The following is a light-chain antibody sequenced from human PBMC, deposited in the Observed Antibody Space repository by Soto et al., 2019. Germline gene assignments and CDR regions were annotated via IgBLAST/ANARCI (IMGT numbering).Light chain of an antibody. V-gene: IGLV1-47*01. J-gene: IGLJ3*02. CDR2: RSD. Sequence: QSVLTQPPSASGTRGQRVTISCSGSSSNIGSNYVSWYQHLPGAAPKLLIYRSDQRPSGVPDRFSGSKSGTSASLAISGLRSEDEADYFCAVRDDSLSGHWVFGGGTKLTVL. CDR3: AVRDDSLSGHWV. CDR1: SSNIGSNY.